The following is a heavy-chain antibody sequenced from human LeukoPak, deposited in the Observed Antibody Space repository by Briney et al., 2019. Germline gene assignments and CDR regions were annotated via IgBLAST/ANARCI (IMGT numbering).Heavy chain of an antibody. D-gene: IGHD3-22*01. Sequence: PSETLSLTCTVSGGSVSSYYWSWIRQPAGKGLEWIGRIYTSGSTNYNPSLKSRVTMSVDASKNQFSLKLSSVTAADTAVYYCARDDGYDSSGYYFDYWGQGTLVTVSS. J-gene: IGHJ4*02. CDR3: ARDDGYDSSGYYFDY. CDR2: IYTSGST. CDR1: GGSVSSYY. V-gene: IGHV4-4*07.